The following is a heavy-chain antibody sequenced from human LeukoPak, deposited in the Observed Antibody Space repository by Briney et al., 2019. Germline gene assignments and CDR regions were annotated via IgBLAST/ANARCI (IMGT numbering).Heavy chain of an antibody. D-gene: IGHD2-2*01. CDR1: GYTFTGYY. Sequence: ASVKVSCKASGYTFTGYYMHWVRQAPGQGLEWMGWINPNSGDTNYAQKFQGRVTMTRDTSISTAYMELSRLRSDDTAVYYCARDSCSSTSCYLPEYYFDYWGQGTLVTVSS. J-gene: IGHJ4*02. CDR2: INPNSGDT. V-gene: IGHV1-2*02. CDR3: ARDSCSSTSCYLPEYYFDY.